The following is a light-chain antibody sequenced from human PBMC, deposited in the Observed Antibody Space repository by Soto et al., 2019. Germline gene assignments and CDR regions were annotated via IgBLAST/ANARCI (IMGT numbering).Light chain of an antibody. J-gene: IGKJ2*01. CDR1: QSLSNNY. Sequence: ELVLTQSPGTLALSPGERATLSCRASQSLSNNYLAWYQQRLGQPPRLLIYSTSSRATGIPDRFSGSGSGTDFTLTISRLEPEDFAMYYCHHYSASPTFTFGQGTKVEIK. CDR2: STS. CDR3: HHYSASPTFT. V-gene: IGKV3-20*01.